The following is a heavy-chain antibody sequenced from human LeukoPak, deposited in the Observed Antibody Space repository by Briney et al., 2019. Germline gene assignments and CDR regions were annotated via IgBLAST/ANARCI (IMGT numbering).Heavy chain of an antibody. CDR2: INHSGST. CDR1: GGSFSGYY. Sequence: SETLSLTCAVYGGSFSGYYWSWIRQPPGKGLEWIGEINHSGSTNYNPSLKSRVTISVDTSKNQFSPKLSSVTAADTAVYYCARGWGSGSYYNYNWFDPWGQGTLVTVSS. J-gene: IGHJ5*02. D-gene: IGHD3-10*01. CDR3: ARGWGSGSYYNYNWFDP. V-gene: IGHV4-34*01.